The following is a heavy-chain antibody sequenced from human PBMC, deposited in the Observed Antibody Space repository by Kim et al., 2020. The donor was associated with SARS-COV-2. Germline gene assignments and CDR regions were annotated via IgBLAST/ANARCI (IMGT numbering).Heavy chain of an antibody. CDR2: INAGNGNT. CDR3: ARVPFWFGELFLDY. D-gene: IGHD3-10*01. V-gene: IGHV1-3*01. J-gene: IGHJ4*02. Sequence: ASVKVSCKASGYTFTSYAMHWVRQAPGQRLEWMGWINAGNGNTKYSQKFQGRVTITRDTSASTAYMELSSLRSEDTAVYYCARVPFWFGELFLDYWGQGTLVTVSS. CDR1: GYTFTSYA.